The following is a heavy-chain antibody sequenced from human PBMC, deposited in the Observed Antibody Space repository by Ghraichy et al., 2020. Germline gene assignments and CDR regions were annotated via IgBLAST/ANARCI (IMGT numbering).Heavy chain of an antibody. Sequence: GGSLRLSCAASGFTFSSYWMHWVRQAPGKGLVWVSRINSDGSSTSYADSVKGRFTISRDNAKNTLYLQMNSLRAEDTAVYYCARPGAVDTAMVTKIKTWWFDPWGQGTLVTVSS. CDR1: GFTFSSYW. D-gene: IGHD5-18*01. CDR2: INSDGSST. V-gene: IGHV3-74*01. J-gene: IGHJ5*02. CDR3: ARPGAVDTAMVTKIKTWWFDP.